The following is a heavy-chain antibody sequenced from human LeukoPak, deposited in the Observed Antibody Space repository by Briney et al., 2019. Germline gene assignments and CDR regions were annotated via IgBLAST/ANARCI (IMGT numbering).Heavy chain of an antibody. D-gene: IGHD3-3*01. V-gene: IGHV4-31*03. CDR2: IYDSRSV. CDR3: ARGSESDPVYFDH. Sequence: PLESLSLTCTVSGGSISSGGYYWSWIRQHPGKGLEWIGFIYDSRSVDFTPSLKSRGTISADTSKNQFSLKLSFVTAADTAVYYCARGSESDPVYFDHWGQGTLVTVSA. J-gene: IGHJ4*02. CDR1: GGSISSGGYY.